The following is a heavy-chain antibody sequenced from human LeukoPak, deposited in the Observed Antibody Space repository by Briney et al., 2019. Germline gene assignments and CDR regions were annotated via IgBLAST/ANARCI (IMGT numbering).Heavy chain of an antibody. CDR2: IYSGGST. Sequence: GGSLRLSCAASGFTFSSYAMSWVRQAPGKGLEWVSVIYSGGSTYYADSVKGRFTISRDNSKNTLYLQMNSLRAEDTAVYYCARGYCSGGSCYRTHDAFDIWGQGTMVTVSS. CDR3: ARGYCSGGSCYRTHDAFDI. D-gene: IGHD2-15*01. CDR1: GFTFSSYA. V-gene: IGHV3-53*01. J-gene: IGHJ3*02.